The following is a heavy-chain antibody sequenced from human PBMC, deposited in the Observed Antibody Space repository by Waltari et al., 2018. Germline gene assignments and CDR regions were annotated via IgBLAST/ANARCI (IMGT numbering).Heavy chain of an antibody. Sequence: QVHLVESGGGVVQPGRSLTLSCTASGFPFGDHGMQWVRQAPGKGLEWVAVVSYEGSLKYYADSVRGRFTIARDNFRNTLYLQMNSLRPEDTAVYYCAKEFGGRASRYAAFFDSWGQGTLVTVSS. CDR1: GFPFGDHG. CDR2: VSYEGSLK. V-gene: IGHV3-30*18. CDR3: AKEFGGRASRYAAFFDS. D-gene: IGHD1-26*01. J-gene: IGHJ4*02.